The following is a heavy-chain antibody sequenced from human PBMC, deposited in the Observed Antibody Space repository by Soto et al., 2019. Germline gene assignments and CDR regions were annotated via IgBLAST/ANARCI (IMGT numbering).Heavy chain of an antibody. CDR1: GYTFTSYY. J-gene: IGHJ6*02. Sequence: QVQLVQSGAEVKKPGASVKVSCKASGYTFTSYYMHWVRQAPGQGLEWMGIINPSGGSTSYAQKFQGRVTMTRDTSTSTVYMELSSLRSEDTAVYYCARDLPYSSGWSDYYYYGMDVWGQGTTVTVSS. CDR2: INPSGGST. D-gene: IGHD6-19*01. V-gene: IGHV1-46*01. CDR3: ARDLPYSSGWSDYYYYGMDV.